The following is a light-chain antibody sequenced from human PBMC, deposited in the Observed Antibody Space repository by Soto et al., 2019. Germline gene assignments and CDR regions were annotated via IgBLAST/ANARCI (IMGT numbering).Light chain of an antibody. J-gene: IGLJ2*01. CDR3: AAWDDSLNGVV. V-gene: IGLV1-44*01. CDR1: SSNIGSNS. Sequence: QAVVTQPPSASGTPGQRVTISCSGSSSNIGSNSVNWYQQLPGTAPKLLMYSSNQRPSGVPDRFSGSKSGTSASLAISGLQSEDEADYYCAAWDDSLNGVVFGRGTKLTVL. CDR2: SSN.